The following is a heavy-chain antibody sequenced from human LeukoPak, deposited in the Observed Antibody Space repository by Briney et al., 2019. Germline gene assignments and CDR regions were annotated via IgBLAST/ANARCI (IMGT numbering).Heavy chain of an antibody. CDR2: ISGSAGST. Sequence: GGSLRLSCAASGFTFSSYAMSWVRQAPGKGLEWVSAISGSAGSTYYADSVKGRFTISRDNSKNTLYLQMNSLRAEDTAVYYCAKVGCSSTSCPTSYWGQGTLVTVSS. V-gene: IGHV3-23*01. CDR1: GFTFSSYA. D-gene: IGHD2-2*01. J-gene: IGHJ4*02. CDR3: AKVGCSSTSCPTSY.